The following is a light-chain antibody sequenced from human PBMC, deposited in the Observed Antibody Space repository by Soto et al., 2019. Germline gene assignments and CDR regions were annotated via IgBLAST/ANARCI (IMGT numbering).Light chain of an antibody. J-gene: IGLJ2*01. CDR1: SSDVGGYNY. CDR3: SSYTSSSTPVV. CDR2: YVS. Sequence: QSALTQPASVSGSPGQSITISCTGTSSDVGGYNYVSWYQQHPGKAPKLMIYYVSNRPSGVSNRFSGSKSGNTASLNISGLQAEDEADYYCSSYTSSSTPVVFGGGTKLTAL. V-gene: IGLV2-14*01.